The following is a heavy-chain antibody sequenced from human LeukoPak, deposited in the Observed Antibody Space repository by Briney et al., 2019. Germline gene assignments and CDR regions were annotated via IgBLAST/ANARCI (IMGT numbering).Heavy chain of an antibody. CDR2: MYYSGST. CDR1: GASVGHGRYC. Sequence: SETLSLTFSVSGASVGHGRYCWSWIRQPPGKGLEWIAFMYYSGSTNYNPSLKSRVTISVDTSKNQFSLKLSSVTAADTAVYYCARRSISANCRDYFDYWGQGTMVTVSS. J-gene: IGHJ4*03. CDR3: ARRSISANCRDYFDY. V-gene: IGHV4-61*01. D-gene: IGHD1-1*01.